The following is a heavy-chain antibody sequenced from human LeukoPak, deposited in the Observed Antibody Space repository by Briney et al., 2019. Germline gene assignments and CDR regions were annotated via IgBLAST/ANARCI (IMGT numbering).Heavy chain of an antibody. CDR1: GGSISSSSYY. CDR3: TSSWSWDAFDI. J-gene: IGHJ3*02. V-gene: IGHV4-39*07. Sequence: SETLSLTCTVSGGSISSSSYYWGWIRQPPGKGLEWIGSIYHSGSTYYNPSLKSRVTISVDTSKNQFSLKLSSVTTADTAVYYCTSSWSWDAFDIWGQGTMVTVSS. D-gene: IGHD6-13*01. CDR2: IYHSGST.